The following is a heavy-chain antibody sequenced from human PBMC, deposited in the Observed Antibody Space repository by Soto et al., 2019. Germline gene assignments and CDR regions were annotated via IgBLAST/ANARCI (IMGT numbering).Heavy chain of an antibody. D-gene: IGHD3-22*01. CDR2: IIPILGIA. Sequence: QVQLVQSGAEVKKPGSSVKVSCKASGGTFSSYTISWVRQAPGQGLEWMGRIIPILGIANYAQKFQGRVSITADKSTSTAYMELSSLRSEDTAVYYCARGGYYYDTVTYNWFDPWGQGTLVTVSS. J-gene: IGHJ5*02. CDR3: ARGGYYYDTVTYNWFDP. CDR1: GGTFSSYT. V-gene: IGHV1-69*02.